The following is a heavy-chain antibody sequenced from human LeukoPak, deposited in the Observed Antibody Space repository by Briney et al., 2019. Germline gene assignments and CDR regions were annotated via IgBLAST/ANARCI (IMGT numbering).Heavy chain of an antibody. Sequence: ASVKVSCKASGYTFTGYYMHWVRQAPGQRLESMGRSDPNSGGTNYAQKFQGRVTMTRDTSISTAYMELSRLRSDDTAVYYCAIYYYDSSGYQDYWGQGTLVTVSS. V-gene: IGHV1-2*06. J-gene: IGHJ4*02. CDR3: AIYYYDSSGYQDY. CDR2: SDPNSGGT. CDR1: GYTFTGYY. D-gene: IGHD3-22*01.